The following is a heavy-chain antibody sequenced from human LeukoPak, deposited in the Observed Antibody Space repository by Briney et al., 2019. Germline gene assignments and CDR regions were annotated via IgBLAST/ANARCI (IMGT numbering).Heavy chain of an antibody. CDR2: IIPIFGTA. V-gene: IGHV1-69*06. D-gene: IGHD2-2*01. CDR3: ARGRLDSTAPPPDY. Sequence: ASVKVSCKASGGTFSSYAISWVRQAPGQGLEWMGGIIPIFGTANYAQKFQGRVTITADKSTSTAYMELSSLRSEDTAVYYCARGRLDSTAPPPDYWGQGTLVTVSS. CDR1: GGTFSSYA. J-gene: IGHJ4*02.